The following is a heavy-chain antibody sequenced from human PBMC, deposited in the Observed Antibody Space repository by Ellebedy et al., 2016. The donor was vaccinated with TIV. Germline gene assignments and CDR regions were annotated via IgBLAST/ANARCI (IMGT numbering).Heavy chain of an antibody. D-gene: IGHD2-15*01. CDR1: GGTFSSYA. CDR2: IIPILGIA. Sequence: AASVKVSCKASGGTFSSYAISWVRQAPGQGLEWMGRIIPILGIANYAQKFQGRVTITADKSTSTAYMELSSLRSEDTAVYYCARGGIGYCSCGSCYSKSASEYYYYGMDVWGQGTTVTVSS. V-gene: IGHV1-69*04. J-gene: IGHJ6*02. CDR3: ARGGIGYCSCGSCYSKSASEYYYYGMDV.